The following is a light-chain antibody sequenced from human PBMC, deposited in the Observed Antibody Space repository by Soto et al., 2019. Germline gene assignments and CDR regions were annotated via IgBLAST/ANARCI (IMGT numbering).Light chain of an antibody. V-gene: IGKV1-39*01. CDR3: QQSFTTPRT. CDR1: QGIRQF. J-gene: IGKJ1*01. CDR2: GAS. Sequence: DIQMTQSPSTLSASVGDRVTITCRASQGIRQFLNWYQVKSGKAPQLLIFGASNLHSGVPPRFSGSGSGTDFSLSISSLQAEDFATYYCQQSFTTPRTFGQGTKVDIK.